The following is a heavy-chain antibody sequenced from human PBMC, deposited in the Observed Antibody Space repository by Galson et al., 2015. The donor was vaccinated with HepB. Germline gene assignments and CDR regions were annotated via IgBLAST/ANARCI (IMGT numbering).Heavy chain of an antibody. J-gene: IGHJ5*02. CDR3: ARGGYVVMVGATLTNWFDP. V-gene: IGHV1-18*04. CDR1: GYIFSSYS. D-gene: IGHD2-15*01. CDR2: ISGYNGDT. Sequence: SVKVSCKASGYIFSSYSITWVRQAPGQGLEWMGRISGYNGDTNYAQKFQGRVTMTTDTSTRTAYMELRSLRSDDTAVYYCARGGYVVMVGATLTNWFDPWGQGTLVTVSS.